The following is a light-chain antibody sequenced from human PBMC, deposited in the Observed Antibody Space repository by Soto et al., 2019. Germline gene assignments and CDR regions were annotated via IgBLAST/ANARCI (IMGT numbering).Light chain of an antibody. CDR3: QQYLYLPFT. CDR2: GAS. Sequence: EIVLTQSPGTLSLSPGERATLSCRASQSVSNYLGWYQQKPGQAPRLLIYGASSRATGIPDRFGGSGSGTDFILTITTPEPEDFAVYYCQQYLYLPFTFGPGTRVDLK. CDR1: QSVSNY. J-gene: IGKJ3*01. V-gene: IGKV3-20*01.